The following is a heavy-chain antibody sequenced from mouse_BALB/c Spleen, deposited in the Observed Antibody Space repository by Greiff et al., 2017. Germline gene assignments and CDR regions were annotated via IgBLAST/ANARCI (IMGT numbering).Heavy chain of an antibody. V-gene: IGHV5-4*02. CDR2: ISEGGSYT. Sequence: EVKLVESGGGLVKPGGSLKLSCAASGFTFSDYYMYWVRQTPEKRLEWVATISEGGSYTYYPDSVKGRFTISRDNAKNNLYLQMSSLKYEDTAMYYCTRVLTGTGNYFDYWGQGTTLTVSS. CDR1: GFTFSDYY. CDR3: TRVLTGTGNYFDY. D-gene: IGHD4-1*01. J-gene: IGHJ2*01.